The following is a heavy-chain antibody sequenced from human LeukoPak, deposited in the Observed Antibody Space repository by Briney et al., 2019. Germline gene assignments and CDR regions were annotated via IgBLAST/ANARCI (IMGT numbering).Heavy chain of an antibody. Sequence: PGGSLRLSCAASGFTFSRYWMNWVRQAPGKGLEWVANIKQEGSEKSYVDSVKGRFTISRDNANNSLNLQMNSLRAEDTAVYYCARQGGRVAPFGYWGQGSMVTVSS. J-gene: IGHJ4*02. V-gene: IGHV3-7*01. CDR3: ARQGGRVAPFGY. D-gene: IGHD3-16*01. CDR2: IKQEGSEK. CDR1: GFTFSRYW.